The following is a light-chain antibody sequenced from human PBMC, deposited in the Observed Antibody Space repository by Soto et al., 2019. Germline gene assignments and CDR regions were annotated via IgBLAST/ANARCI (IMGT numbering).Light chain of an antibody. J-gene: IGKJ4*01. CDR3: QEYNNWRPIT. CDR1: QSISSK. CDR2: GAS. V-gene: IGKV3-15*01. Sequence: IVMTQSPATLSVSPGERATLSCRASQSISSKLAWYQQKPGQAPRLLIYGASTWATGIPVRFSGSGSGTEFTLTITSLQSEDFAVYYCQEYNNWRPITFGGGTKVEIK.